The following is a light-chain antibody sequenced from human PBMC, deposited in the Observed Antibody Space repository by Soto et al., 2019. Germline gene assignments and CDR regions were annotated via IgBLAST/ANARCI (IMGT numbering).Light chain of an antibody. V-gene: IGKV3-15*01. CDR1: QSGSIK. Sequence: EIVMTQSPATLSVSPGERATLSCRASQSGSIKLAWYQQKPGQGPRLLIYGASTRATGIPGRFSGSGPGTESALNTSNPHSEDFAVYYCQQYYNWPPAFGQGTKVEIK. CDR3: QQYYNWPPA. CDR2: GAS. J-gene: IGKJ1*01.